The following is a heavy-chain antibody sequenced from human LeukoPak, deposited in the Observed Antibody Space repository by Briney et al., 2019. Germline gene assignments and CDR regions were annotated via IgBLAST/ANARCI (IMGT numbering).Heavy chain of an antibody. J-gene: IGHJ6*03. CDR3: ARGFPQDYGDSVLYYYYMAV. D-gene: IGHD4-17*01. CDR1: GYTFTSYD. V-gene: IGHV1-8*03. Sequence: ASVKVSCTASGYTFTSYDINWVRQATGQGLEWMGWMNPYSGNTGYAQKFQGRVTITRNTSISTAYMELSSLRSEDTAVYYCARGFPQDYGDSVLYYYYMAVWSKGTTVTISS. CDR2: MNPYSGNT.